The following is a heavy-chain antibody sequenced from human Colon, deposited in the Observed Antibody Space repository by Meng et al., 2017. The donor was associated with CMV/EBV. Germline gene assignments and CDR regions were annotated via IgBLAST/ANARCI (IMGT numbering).Heavy chain of an antibody. D-gene: IGHD1-26*01. J-gene: IGHJ4*02. CDR2: MYFSGIA. CDR1: GDPISSGSHS. Sequence: QTQLQDSGPGLVKPPEPLSLTCPASGDPISSGSHSWAWFRQPPGKRLEWIGSMYFSGIADYNPSLKSRVTISLHATQKQFSLRLTSVTAADSAVYFCARGLTNKWFYYWGQGTLVTVSS. CDR3: ARGLTNKWFYY. V-gene: IGHV4-39*07.